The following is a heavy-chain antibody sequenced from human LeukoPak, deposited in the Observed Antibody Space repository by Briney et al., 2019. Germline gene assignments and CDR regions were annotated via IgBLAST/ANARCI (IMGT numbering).Heavy chain of an antibody. CDR1: GFTFSNTW. CDR3: TTEMATTESDY. D-gene: IGHD5-12*01. Sequence: GGSLRLSCPASGFTFSNTWMSWVRQAPGKGLEWVGRIKSKTDGGTTDYAAPVKGRFTISRDDSKNTLYLQMNSLKTEDTAVYYCTTEMATTESDYWGQGTLVTVSS. CDR2: IKSKTDGGTT. J-gene: IGHJ4*02. V-gene: IGHV3-15*01.